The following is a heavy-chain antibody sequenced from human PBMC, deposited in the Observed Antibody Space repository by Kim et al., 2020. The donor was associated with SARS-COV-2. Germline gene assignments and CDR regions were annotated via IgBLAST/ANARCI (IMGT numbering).Heavy chain of an antibody. CDR1: GYTFNSYD. J-gene: IGHJ4*02. CDR3: VRGDSDCSSASCYNY. CDR2: MNPNSGNT. D-gene: IGHD2-2*02. V-gene: IGHV1-8*01. Sequence: ASVKVSCKASGYTFNSYDINWVRQATGQGLEWMGWMNPNSGNTGYAQKFQGRVTMTRSTPINTAYMELNSLSSEDTAVYYCVRGDSDCSSASCYNYSGQGTLVTVSS.